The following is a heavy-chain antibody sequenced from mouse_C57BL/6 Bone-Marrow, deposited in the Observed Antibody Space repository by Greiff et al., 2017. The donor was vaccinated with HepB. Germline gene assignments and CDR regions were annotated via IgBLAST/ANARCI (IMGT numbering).Heavy chain of an antibody. Sequence: VQLQQSGTVLARPGASVKMSCKTSGYTFTSYWMHWVKQRPGQGLEWIGAIYPGNSDTSYNQKFKGKAKLTAVTSASTAYMELSSLTNEDSAVYYCTRRGVWLRRKAGGYFDVWGTGTTVTVSS. CDR1: GYTFTSYW. D-gene: IGHD2-2*01. J-gene: IGHJ1*03. CDR3: TRRGVWLRRKAGGYFDV. CDR2: IYPGNSDT. V-gene: IGHV1-5*01.